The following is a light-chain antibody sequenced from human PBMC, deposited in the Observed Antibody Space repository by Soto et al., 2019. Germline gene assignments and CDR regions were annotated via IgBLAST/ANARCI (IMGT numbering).Light chain of an antibody. CDR2: EVN. CDR1: SSYVGFFNY. Sequence: QSALTQPPSVSGSPVQSVTISCTGTSSYVGFFNYVSWYQHHPGKVPKFLIYEVNKRPSGVPDRFSGSKSGNTASLTVSGLQPEDEAEYFCSSFVDGTSYVFGTGTKVTVL. CDR3: SSFVDGTSYV. J-gene: IGLJ1*01. V-gene: IGLV2-8*01.